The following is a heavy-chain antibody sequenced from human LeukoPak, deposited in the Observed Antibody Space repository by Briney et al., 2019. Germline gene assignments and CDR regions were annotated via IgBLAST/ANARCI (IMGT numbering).Heavy chain of an antibody. Sequence: ASEKVSCKTSGYTFTSFYMHWVRQAPGQGLEWMGIINPSEGFTTYAQNFQGRVTMTRDTSTSTVYMELSSLRSDDTAVYYCARRAFDWLVDGYSYGMDVWGQGTTVTVSS. CDR1: GYTFTSFY. J-gene: IGHJ6*02. D-gene: IGHD3-9*01. CDR3: ARRAFDWLVDGYSYGMDV. CDR2: INPSEGFT. V-gene: IGHV1-46*01.